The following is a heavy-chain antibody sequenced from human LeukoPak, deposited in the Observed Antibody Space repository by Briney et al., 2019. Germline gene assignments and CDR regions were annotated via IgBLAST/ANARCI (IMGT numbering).Heavy chain of an antibody. Sequence: GGSLRLSCAASGFTFSSYSMNWVRQAPGKGLEWVSSISSSSSYIYYADSVKGRFTISRDNAKNSLYLQMNSLRAEDMALYYCGKDRGYGGTGDVDYWGQGTLVTVSS. CDR2: ISSSSSYI. CDR1: GFTFSSYS. D-gene: IGHD4-23*01. J-gene: IGHJ4*02. CDR3: GKDRGYGGTGDVDY. V-gene: IGHV3-21*04.